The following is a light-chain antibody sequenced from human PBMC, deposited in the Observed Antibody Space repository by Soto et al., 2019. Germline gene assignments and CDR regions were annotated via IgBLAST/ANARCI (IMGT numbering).Light chain of an antibody. V-gene: IGKV4-1*01. CDR2: WAS. CDR1: QSVLYSSKNKNS. J-gene: IGKJ4*01. Sequence: DIVMTQSPDSLAVSLGERATINCKSSQSVLYSSKNKNSLVWYQQKPGQPPKLLIYWASTRESGVPDRFSGSGYGSDFTLTISSLQAEDLAVYYCQQHYSDPLTFGGGTKVEIK. CDR3: QQHYSDPLT.